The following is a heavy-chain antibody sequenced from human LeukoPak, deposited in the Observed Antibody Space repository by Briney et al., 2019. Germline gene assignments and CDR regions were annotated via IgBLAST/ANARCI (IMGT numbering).Heavy chain of an antibody. V-gene: IGHV3-48*03. J-gene: IGHJ3*01. CDR2: IGSRPTTT. D-gene: IGHD5-12*01. CDR3: ATSGAYEISWASKI. CDR1: GFTFSTYE. Sequence: GGSLRLSCEGSGFTFSTYEMNWVRQAPGKGLEWVSYIGSRPTTTYYADSVRGRFIISRDNTKNSVYLQMTSLRADDAAVYYCATSGAYEISWASKIWGQGTMVAVSS.